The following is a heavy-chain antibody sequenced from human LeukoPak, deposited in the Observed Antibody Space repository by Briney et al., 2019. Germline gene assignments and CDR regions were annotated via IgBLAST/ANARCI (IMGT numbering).Heavy chain of an antibody. D-gene: IGHD2-15*01. J-gene: IGHJ5*02. CDR2: ISSNGTTI. V-gene: IGHV3-48*03. CDR3: ARVGVVVAATGNLWFDP. Sequence: PGGSLRLSCAASGFTFSSYEMNWVRQAPGKGLGWDSYISSNGTTIYYADSVKGRFTISRDNAKNSLYLQMNSLRAEDTAVYYCARVGVVVAATGNLWFDPWGQGTLVTVSS. CDR1: GFTFSSYE.